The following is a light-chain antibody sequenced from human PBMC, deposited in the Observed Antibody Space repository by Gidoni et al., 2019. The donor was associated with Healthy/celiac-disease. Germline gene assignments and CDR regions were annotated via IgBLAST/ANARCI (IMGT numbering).Light chain of an antibody. Sequence: DIQMTQSPSSLSASVGDRVTITCRASQSISSYLNWYQQKPGKAPKLLIYAASSLQSGVPSRFSGSGSGTDCTLTISSLQPEDFATYYCQQSYSTPYTCGQXTKLEIK. CDR1: QSISSY. J-gene: IGKJ2*01. CDR2: AAS. V-gene: IGKV1-39*01. CDR3: QQSYSTPYT.